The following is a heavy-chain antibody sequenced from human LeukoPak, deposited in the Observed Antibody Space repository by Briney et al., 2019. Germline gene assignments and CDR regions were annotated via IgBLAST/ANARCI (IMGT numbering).Heavy chain of an antibody. CDR1: GGSISSSSYY. Sequence: SETLSLTCTVSGGSISSSSYYWGWIRQPPGKGLEWIGSIYYSGSTYYNPSLKSRVTISVDTSKNQFSLKLSSVTAADTAVYYCARDPGGSYYFDYWGQGTLVTVSS. V-gene: IGHV4-39*07. CDR3: ARDPGGSYYFDY. D-gene: IGHD1-26*01. J-gene: IGHJ4*02. CDR2: IYYSGST.